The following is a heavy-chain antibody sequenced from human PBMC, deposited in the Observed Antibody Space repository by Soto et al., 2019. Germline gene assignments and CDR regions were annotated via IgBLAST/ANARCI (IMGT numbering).Heavy chain of an antibody. V-gene: IGHV3-11*01. CDR2: ITFSGNTV. CDR3: ARVSWREKYGMDV. CDR1: GFTFSDSY. J-gene: IGHJ6*02. Sequence: QVQLVESGVGLVKPGGSLRLSGAASGFTFSDSYMSWIRQAPGKGLEWISYITFSGNTVYYADSLPGRFTISRDNAKNSLYLQMTRLRAEDTAVYYCARVSWREKYGMDVWGPGTTVTVSS.